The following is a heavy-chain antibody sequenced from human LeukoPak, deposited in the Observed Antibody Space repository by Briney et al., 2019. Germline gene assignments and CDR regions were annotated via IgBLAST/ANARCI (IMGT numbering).Heavy chain of an antibody. V-gene: IGHV3-48*02. Sequence: GGSLRLSCAASGFTFSSYSMNWVRQAPGKGLEWVSYISSSSSTIYYADSVKGRFTISRDNAKNSLYLQMNSLRDEDTAVYYCARAEGTIFGVVILRYFDYWGQGTLVTVSS. D-gene: IGHD3-3*01. J-gene: IGHJ4*02. CDR2: ISSSSSTI. CDR3: ARAEGTIFGVVILRYFDY. CDR1: GFTFSSYS.